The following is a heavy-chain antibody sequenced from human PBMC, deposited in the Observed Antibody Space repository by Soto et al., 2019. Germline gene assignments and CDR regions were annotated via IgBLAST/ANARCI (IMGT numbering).Heavy chain of an antibody. CDR3: ARAYDFWSGYSQYYYYGMDV. J-gene: IGHJ6*02. D-gene: IGHD3-3*01. CDR2: IIPIFGTA. V-gene: IGHV1-69*13. Sequence: SVKFSCKASGGTFSSYAIIWVRQAPGQGLEWMGGIIPIFGTANYAQKFQGRVTITADESTSTAYMELSSLRSEDTAVYYCARAYDFWSGYSQYYYYGMDVWGQGTTVTVSS. CDR1: GGTFSSYA.